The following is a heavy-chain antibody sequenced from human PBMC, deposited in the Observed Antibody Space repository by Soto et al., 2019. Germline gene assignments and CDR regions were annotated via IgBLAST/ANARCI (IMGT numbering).Heavy chain of an antibody. D-gene: IGHD1-26*01. Sequence: QITLKESGPTLVKPTQTLTLTCPFSGFSLSTSGVGVGWIRQPPGKALEWLALIYWYDDKRYTPSLKSRLTIAKDTSKNQVVLTMTIMDSVDTSTYYCAHRSRSDAVMGSGAFDIWVQGAMVTVSS. CDR2: IYWYDDK. V-gene: IGHV2-5*01. J-gene: IGHJ3*02. CDR3: AHRSRSDAVMGSGAFDI. CDR1: GFSLSTSGVG.